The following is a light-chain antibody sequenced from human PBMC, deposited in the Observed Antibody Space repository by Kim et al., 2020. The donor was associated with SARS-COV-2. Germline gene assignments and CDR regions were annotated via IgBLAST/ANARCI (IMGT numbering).Light chain of an antibody. Sequence: ATINCKSSRSILYNSNNKNYLAWYQQKPGQPPRLLIYWASTREYGVPDRFSGSGSGTDFTLTISSLQAEDVAIYYCQQYYRPPLTFGGGTKVDIK. CDR1: RSILYNSNNKNY. CDR2: WAS. J-gene: IGKJ4*01. CDR3: QQYYRPPLT. V-gene: IGKV4-1*01.